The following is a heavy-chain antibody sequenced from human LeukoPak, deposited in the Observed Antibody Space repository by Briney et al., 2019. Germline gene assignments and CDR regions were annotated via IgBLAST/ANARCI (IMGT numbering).Heavy chain of an antibody. CDR3: AKHRDNGDSSGYHDFDF. D-gene: IGHD3-22*01. CDR2: ISGSGGST. Sequence: GGSLRLSCAASGFTFNNYAMSWVRQAPGKGPEWLSAISGSGGSTTDADSVKGRFTTSRDNSKNTLYLQMSSLRADDTAVYYCAKHRDNGDSSGYHDFDFWGQGALVTVSS. J-gene: IGHJ4*02. V-gene: IGHV3-23*01. CDR1: GFTFNNYA.